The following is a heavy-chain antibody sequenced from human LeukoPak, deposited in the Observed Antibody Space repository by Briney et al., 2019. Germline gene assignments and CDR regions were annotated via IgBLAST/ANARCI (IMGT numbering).Heavy chain of an antibody. CDR3: ARHASLYYYGSGSYLDY. Sequence: SETLSLTCAVYGDSFSGYYWSWICQPPGKGLEWIAEINHRGTTHYNPSLKSRVNISADTSKNQFSLHLDSVTAADTAVYYCARHASLYYYGSGSYLDYWGQGTLVTVSS. D-gene: IGHD3-10*01. CDR1: GDSFSGYY. CDR2: INHRGTT. V-gene: IGHV4-34*01. J-gene: IGHJ4*02.